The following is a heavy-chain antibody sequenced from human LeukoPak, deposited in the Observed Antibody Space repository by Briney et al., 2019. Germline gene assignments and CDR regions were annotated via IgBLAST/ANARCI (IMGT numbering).Heavy chain of an antibody. V-gene: IGHV3-30*04. Sequence: GGSLRLSCAASGFTFRSYAMHWVRQAPGKGLEWVGVILYDGSNQYYADSVKGRFTISRDNSKNTLYLQVNSLGPEDTAVYYCAKRPDDYSYGMDVWGQGTTVTVSS. CDR1: GFTFRSYA. J-gene: IGHJ6*02. CDR2: ILYDGSNQ. CDR3: AKRPDDYSYGMDV.